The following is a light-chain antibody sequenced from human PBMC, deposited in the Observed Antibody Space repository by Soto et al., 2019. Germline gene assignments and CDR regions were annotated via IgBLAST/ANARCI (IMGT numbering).Light chain of an antibody. CDR3: GSWDSSLSAYV. CDR1: SSNIGGNS. V-gene: IGLV1-51*01. Sequence: QSVLTQPRSGSAAPGQKVTISCSGNSSNIGGNSVSWYQQLPGTAPKLLIYDDNKRPSGIPDRFSGSKSATSATLGITGYQTGDEADYYCGSWDSSLSAYVFGTGTKVTVL. CDR2: DDN. J-gene: IGLJ1*01.